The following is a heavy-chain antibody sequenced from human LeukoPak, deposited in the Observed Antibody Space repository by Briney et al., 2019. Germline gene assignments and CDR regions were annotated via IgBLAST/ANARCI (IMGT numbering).Heavy chain of an antibody. CDR3: ARGGRSSSGYPNLGGGIDP. D-gene: IGHD3-22*01. Sequence: SETLSLTCAVYGGSFSGYYWSWIRQPPGKGLEWIGEINHSGSTNYNPSLKSRVTISVDTSKNQFSLKLSSVTAADTAVYHCARGGRSSSGYPNLGGGIDPWGQGTLVTVSS. V-gene: IGHV4-34*01. CDR2: INHSGST. CDR1: GGSFSGYY. J-gene: IGHJ5*02.